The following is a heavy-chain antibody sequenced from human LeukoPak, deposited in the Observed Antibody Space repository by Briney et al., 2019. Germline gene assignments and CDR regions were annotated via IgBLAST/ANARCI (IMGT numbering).Heavy chain of an antibody. D-gene: IGHD2-2*01. CDR2: ISGGGHTT. V-gene: IGHV3-23*01. CDR3: ARDYNYCSSDRCYDAFDI. Sequence: GGSLRLSCAASGFTFNNYAMTWVRQAPGKGLEWVSVISGGGHTTYYADSVKGRFTISRDNSKNTLYLQMNSLRAKDTAVYYCARDYNYCSSDRCYDAFDIWGQGTMVTVSS. CDR1: GFTFNNYA. J-gene: IGHJ3*02.